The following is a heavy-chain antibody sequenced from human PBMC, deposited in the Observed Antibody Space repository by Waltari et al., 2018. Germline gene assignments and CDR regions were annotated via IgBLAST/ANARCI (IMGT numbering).Heavy chain of an antibody. D-gene: IGHD3-22*01. J-gene: IGHJ4*02. CDR2: ISSSGSPM. CDR3: ARVGDYYDSRGFFLDD. CDR1: GFTLTYYE. V-gene: IGHV3-48*03. Sequence: EMQLVESGGGLVQPGGSLRLSGAVSGFTLTYYEMNWVRQAPGKGLDWGSYISSSGSPMYYADSVKGRFTISRDIASNSLYLQMDSLRAEDTAVYYCARVGDYYDSRGFFLDDWGLGTLVTVSS.